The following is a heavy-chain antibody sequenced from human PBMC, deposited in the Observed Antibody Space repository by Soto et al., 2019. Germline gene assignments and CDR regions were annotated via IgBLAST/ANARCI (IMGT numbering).Heavy chain of an antibody. J-gene: IGHJ5*02. Sequence: SETLSLTCTVSGNSISSYSYYWGWIRQPPGKGLEWIGNIYYSGHTYYNPSLKSRLSMSMDTSKNQFSLRLLSVTAADTAVYYCVGIYTSSDWFDPWGQGILVTVSS. CDR3: VGIYTSSDWFDP. CDR2: IYYSGHT. D-gene: IGHD3-16*01. CDR1: GNSISSYSYY. V-gene: IGHV4-30-4*08.